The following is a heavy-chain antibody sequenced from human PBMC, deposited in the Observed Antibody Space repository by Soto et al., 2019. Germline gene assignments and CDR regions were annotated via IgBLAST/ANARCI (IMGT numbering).Heavy chain of an antibody. CDR3: AKDPVESIAARAHRFDP. CDR1: GFTFSSYA. Sequence: TGGSLRLSCAASGFTFSSYAMSWVLQAPGKRLEWVSAISGSGGSTYYADSVKVRFTIYRDNSKNTLYLQMNSLRAEDTDVYYCAKDPVESIAARAHRFDPWGQGTLVTVPQ. D-gene: IGHD6-6*01. CDR2: ISGSGGST. J-gene: IGHJ5*02. V-gene: IGHV3-23*01.